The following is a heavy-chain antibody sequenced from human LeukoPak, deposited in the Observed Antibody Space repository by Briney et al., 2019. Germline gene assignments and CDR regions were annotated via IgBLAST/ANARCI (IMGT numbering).Heavy chain of an antibody. J-gene: IGHJ4*02. V-gene: IGHV1-24*01. CDR3: ATAHGSYLLTAFDY. CDR2: FDPEDGET. Sequence: GASVKVSCKVSGYTLTELSMHWVRQAPGKGLEWMGDFDPEDGETIYAQKFQGRVTMTEDTSTDTAYMELSSLRSEDTAVYYCATAHGSYLLTAFDYWGQGTLVTVSS. CDR1: GYTLTELS. D-gene: IGHD1-26*01.